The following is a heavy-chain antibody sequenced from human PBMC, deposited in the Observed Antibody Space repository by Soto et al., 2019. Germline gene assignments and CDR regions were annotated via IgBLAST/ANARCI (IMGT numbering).Heavy chain of an antibody. J-gene: IGHJ6*02. D-gene: IGHD4-4*01. Sequence: QVQLVQSGAEVKKPGSSVKVSCKASGYTFTSYGISWVRQAPGQGLEWMGWISAYNGNTNYAQKLQGRVTMTTDTSTSTAYMELRSLRSDDTAVYYCARDPPTVPYYYYGMDVWGQGTTVTVSS. CDR3: ARDPPTVPYYYYGMDV. CDR2: ISAYNGNT. CDR1: GYTFTSYG. V-gene: IGHV1-18*01.